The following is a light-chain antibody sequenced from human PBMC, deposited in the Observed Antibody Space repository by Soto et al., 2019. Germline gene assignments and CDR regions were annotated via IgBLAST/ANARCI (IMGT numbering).Light chain of an antibody. J-gene: IGKJ1*01. CDR1: QSISSW. Sequence: DIQMTQSPSTLSASVGDRVTITCRASQSISSWLAWYQQKPGKAPNLLIYKASSIESGVPSRFSGSGSGTEFTLTISSLQPDDFATYYCQQYNSYSRTFGQGTKVEIK. CDR3: QQYNSYSRT. V-gene: IGKV1-5*03. CDR2: KAS.